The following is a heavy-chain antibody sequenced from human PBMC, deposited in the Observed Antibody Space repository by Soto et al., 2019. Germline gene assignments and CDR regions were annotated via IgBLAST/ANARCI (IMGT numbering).Heavy chain of an antibody. D-gene: IGHD1-1*01. V-gene: IGHV4-30-4*01. J-gene: IGHJ4*02. CDR3: ARDRANSPDYFDF. CDR2: IYYAGRT. CDR1: ACSISSDDYY. Sequence: TXETLSLTCTVSACSISSDDYYWSWIRQPPGKGLEWIGYIYYAGRTNYNPSLESRLTISIDRPNNQFSLTLSSVSAADTALYYCARDRANSPDYFDFWGQGTLVTVS.